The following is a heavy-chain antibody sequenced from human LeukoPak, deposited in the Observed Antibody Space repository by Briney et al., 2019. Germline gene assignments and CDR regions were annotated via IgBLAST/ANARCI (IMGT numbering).Heavy chain of an antibody. CDR3: ARDEARYSSGYYPNWFDP. CDR1: GYTFTAIY. D-gene: IGHD3-22*01. J-gene: IGHJ5*02. CDR2: ISGYNGYT. Sequence: ASVKVSCKASGYTFTAIYIHWVRQAPGQGLEWMGWISGYNGYTHYANNHQGRVTMTTDTSTSTAYMELRSLRSDDTAVYYCARDEARYSSGYYPNWFDPWGQGTLVTVSS. V-gene: IGHV1-18*04.